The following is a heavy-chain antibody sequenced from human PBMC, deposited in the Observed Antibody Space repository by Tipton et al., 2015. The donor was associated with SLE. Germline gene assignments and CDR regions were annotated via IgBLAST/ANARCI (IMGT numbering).Heavy chain of an antibody. D-gene: IGHD3-22*01. V-gene: IGHV1-69*04. J-gene: IGHJ5*02. CDR1: AGTFSTYN. CDR2: IIPILGVA. CDR3: AREYYYDTSGYSTCFDP. Sequence: QSGPEVKKPGSSVKVSCKASAGTFSTYNINWVRQAPGQGLEWMGRIIPILGVANYAQKFQGRVTITADKSTTTAYMELSSLTSEDTAVYFCAREYYYDTSGYSTCFDPWGQGTLVTVSS.